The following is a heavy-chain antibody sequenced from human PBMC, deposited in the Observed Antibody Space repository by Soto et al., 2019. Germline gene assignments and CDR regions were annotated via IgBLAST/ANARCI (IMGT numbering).Heavy chain of an antibody. J-gene: IGHJ5*02. CDR1: GGSISSGGYY. CDR2: IYYSGST. V-gene: IGHV4-31*03. Sequence: QVQLQESGPGLVKPSQTLSLTCTVSGGSISSGGYYWSWIRQHPGKGLEWIGYIYYSGSTYYNPSLKSRVTISVDTSKNQFSLKLSYVTAADTAVYYCARGIAVAANWFDPWGQGTLVTVSS. CDR3: ARGIAVAANWFDP. D-gene: IGHD6-19*01.